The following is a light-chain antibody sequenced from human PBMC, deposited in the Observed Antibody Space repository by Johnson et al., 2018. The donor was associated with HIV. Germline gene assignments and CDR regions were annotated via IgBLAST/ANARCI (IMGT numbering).Light chain of an antibody. CDR2: DNN. V-gene: IGLV1-51*01. CDR3: GTWDSRRSAGWANYV. J-gene: IGLJ1*01. CDR1: SSNIGNNY. Sequence: QSILTQPPSMSAAPGQRVTISCSGSSSNIGNNYVSWYQQVPGAAPKLLIYDNNKRPSGIPDRFSGSKSGTSATLGITGLQTGDEADYYCGTWDSRRSAGWANYVVGTGTKVTVL.